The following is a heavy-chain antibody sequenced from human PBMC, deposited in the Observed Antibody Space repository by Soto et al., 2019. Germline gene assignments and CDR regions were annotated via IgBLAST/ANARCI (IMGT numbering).Heavy chain of an antibody. V-gene: IGHV3-53*04. D-gene: IGHD3-3*01. CDR3: ARMSGSSPYYYYYMDV. Sequence: GGSLRLSCAASGFTVSSNYMSWVRQAPGKGLEWVSVIYSGGSTYYADSVKGRFTISRHNSKNTLYLQMNSLRAEDTAVYYCARMSGSSPYYYYYMDVWGKGTTVTVSS. CDR2: IYSGGST. CDR1: GFTVSSNY. J-gene: IGHJ6*03.